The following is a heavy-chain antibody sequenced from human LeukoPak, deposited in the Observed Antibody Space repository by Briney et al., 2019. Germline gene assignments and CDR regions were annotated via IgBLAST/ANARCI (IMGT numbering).Heavy chain of an antibody. J-gene: IGHJ4*02. V-gene: IGHV4-59*01. D-gene: IGHD6-19*01. CDR1: GGSISSYY. Sequence: SETLSLTCTVSGGSISSYYWSWIRQPPGKGLEGIGYIYYSGSTNYNPSLKSRVTISVDTSKNQFSLKLSSVTAADTAVYYCARDLGIAVAGTVTSSGFDYWGQGTLVTVSS. CDR2: IYYSGST. CDR3: ARDLGIAVAGTVTSSGFDY.